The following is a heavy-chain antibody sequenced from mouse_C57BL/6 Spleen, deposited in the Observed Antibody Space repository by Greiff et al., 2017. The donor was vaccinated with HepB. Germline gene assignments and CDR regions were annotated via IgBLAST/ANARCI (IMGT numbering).Heavy chain of an antibody. CDR1: GFSLTSSG. CDR3: ASLRTWCAY. CDR2: IWGVGST. J-gene: IGHJ3*01. Sequence: LVAPSQSLSITCTVSGFSLTSSGVDWVRQSPGKGLEWLGVIWGVGSTKYNSALKSRLSISKDNSKSQVFLKMNSLQTDDTAMYYCASLRTWCAYWGQGTLVTVSA. V-gene: IGHV2-6*01.